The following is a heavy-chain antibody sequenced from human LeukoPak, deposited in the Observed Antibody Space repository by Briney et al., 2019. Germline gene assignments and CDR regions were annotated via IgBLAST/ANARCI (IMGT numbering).Heavy chain of an antibody. CDR3: ARGSSYYDILTGYYLFDY. D-gene: IGHD3-9*01. Sequence: PGGSLRLSCAASGFTFSTYSMNWVRQAPGKGLQWVSGINWNGGSTGYADSVKGRFTISRDNAKNSLYLQMNSLRAEDTALYHCARGSSYYDILTGYYLFDYWGQGTLVTVSS. V-gene: IGHV3-20*01. CDR1: GFTFSTYS. CDR2: INWNGGST. J-gene: IGHJ4*02.